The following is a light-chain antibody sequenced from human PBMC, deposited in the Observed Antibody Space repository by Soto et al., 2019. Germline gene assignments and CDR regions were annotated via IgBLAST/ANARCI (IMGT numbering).Light chain of an antibody. CDR3: QQYNSYSPRT. Sequence: DIQMTQSPSTLSASVGDRVTITCRASQSISSWLAWYQQKPGKAPKLLIYEASSIASGVPSRFSGSRSGTEFTLTISSLQPDDFATYYCQQYNSYSPRTFGQGTKVEIK. CDR2: EAS. J-gene: IGKJ1*01. CDR1: QSISSW. V-gene: IGKV1-5*03.